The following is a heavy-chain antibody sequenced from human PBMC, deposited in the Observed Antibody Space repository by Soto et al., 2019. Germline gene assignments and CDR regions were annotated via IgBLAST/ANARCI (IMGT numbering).Heavy chain of an antibody. CDR3: ARDKDPYDILTGYYLFRNDFDI. D-gene: IGHD3-9*01. Sequence: SQTLSLTCAISGDSVSSNSAAWNWIRQSPSRGLEWLGRTYYRSKWYNDYAVSVKSRITINPDTSKNQFSLQLNSVTPEDTAVYYCARDKDPYDILTGYYLFRNDFDIWGQGTMVTVAS. V-gene: IGHV6-1*01. CDR2: TYYRSKWYN. J-gene: IGHJ3*02. CDR1: GDSVSSNSAA.